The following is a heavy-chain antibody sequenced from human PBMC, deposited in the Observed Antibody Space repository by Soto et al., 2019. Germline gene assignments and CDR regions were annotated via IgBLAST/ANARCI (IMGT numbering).Heavy chain of an antibody. J-gene: IGHJ5*02. V-gene: IGHV4-39*01. Sequence: QLLLQESGPGLVKPSETLSLTCTVSGGSILDSTYYWAWIRQSPGKGLEWIGTIFYSGGTFYTPSLKSRVTMAVDTSNNQFSLKLSSVTAADTAVYYCARQASGSSYGWFDPWGQGTLVTVSS. CDR3: ARQASGSSYGWFDP. CDR1: GGSILDSTYY. D-gene: IGHD3-22*01. CDR2: IFYSGGT.